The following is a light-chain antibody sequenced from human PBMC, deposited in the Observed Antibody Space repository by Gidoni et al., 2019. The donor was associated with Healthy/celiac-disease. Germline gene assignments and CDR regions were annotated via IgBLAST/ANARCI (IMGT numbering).Light chain of an antibody. CDR2: KAS. J-gene: IGKJ1*01. Sequence: DIQMTQAPSTLSASVGERVTITCRASQSISSWLAWYQPKPWKAPKLLIYKASSLESGVPSRFSGSGSGTEFPLTISSLQPDDFATYYFQQYNSYFRTFGQGTKVEIK. CDR1: QSISSW. CDR3: QQYNSYFRT. V-gene: IGKV1-5*03.